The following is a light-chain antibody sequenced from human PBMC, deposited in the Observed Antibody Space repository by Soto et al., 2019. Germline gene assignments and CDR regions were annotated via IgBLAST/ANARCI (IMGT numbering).Light chain of an antibody. CDR1: QSIRNW. J-gene: IGKJ1*01. Sequence: DIQMTQSPSSLSASVEDRVIITCRASQSIRNWLAWYQQQPGKAPKLLIYDASSLESGVPSRFSGSGSGTEFTLTISSLQPDDFATYYCQQYNTYWTFGQGTKVDI. V-gene: IGKV1-5*01. CDR2: DAS. CDR3: QQYNTYWT.